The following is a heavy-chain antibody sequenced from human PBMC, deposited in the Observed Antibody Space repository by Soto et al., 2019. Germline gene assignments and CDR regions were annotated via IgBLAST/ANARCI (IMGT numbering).Heavy chain of an antibody. D-gene: IGHD1-7*01. Sequence: QVQLVQSGAEVKKPGASVKVFCKASGYTFTSYYMHCVRQAPGQGLEWMGIINPSGGSTSYAQKFQGRVTMTRDTSTSTVYMELSSLRSEDTAVYYCARELGELELVTLDAFDIWGQGTMVTVSS. CDR2: INPSGGST. CDR3: ARELGELELVTLDAFDI. CDR1: GYTFTSYY. J-gene: IGHJ3*02. V-gene: IGHV1-46*01.